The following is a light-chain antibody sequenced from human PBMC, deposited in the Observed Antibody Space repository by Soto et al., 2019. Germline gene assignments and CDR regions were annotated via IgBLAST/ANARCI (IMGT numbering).Light chain of an antibody. CDR3: QQYAASPWT. CDR2: DGS. J-gene: IGKJ1*01. Sequence: DIQLTQSPSSLSASVGDRVTITCQASQDIKNFLNWYQQKPGKAPKLLIYDGSSLETGVPSRFSGSGSGTDFTFAISSLQPEDFAVYYCQQYAASPWTFGQGTKVEI. CDR1: QDIKNF. V-gene: IGKV1-33*01.